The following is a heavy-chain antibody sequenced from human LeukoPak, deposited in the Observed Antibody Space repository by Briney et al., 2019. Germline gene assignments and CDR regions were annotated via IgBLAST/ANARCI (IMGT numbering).Heavy chain of an antibody. J-gene: IGHJ5*02. CDR1: GASISTSSYY. CDR3: ARHVLNWFDP. V-gene: IGHV4-39*01. CDR2: IDYRGSS. D-gene: IGHD3-16*01. Sequence: SETLSLTCTVSGASISTSSYYWGWLRQPPGKGREWIGSIDYRGSSYYNPSLKSRVTISVHTSKNQFSLKLSSVTAADTAVCYCARHVLNWFDPWGQGTLVTVSS.